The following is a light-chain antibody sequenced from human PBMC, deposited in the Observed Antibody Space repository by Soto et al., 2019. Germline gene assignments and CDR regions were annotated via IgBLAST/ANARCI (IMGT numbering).Light chain of an antibody. J-gene: IGKJ5*01. Sequence: IEMTQTPLSLSMTPGQPASISWKSSQSLLHSDGKTYLYWYLQKPGQSPQLLIYEVSTRVDGVPDRFSGSGSGTDFTLEISRVETDDVGIYYCMESTQLPPTSCQRTRLEIK. CDR2: EVS. CDR3: MESTQLPPT. V-gene: IGKV2D-29*02. CDR1: QSLLHSDGKTY.